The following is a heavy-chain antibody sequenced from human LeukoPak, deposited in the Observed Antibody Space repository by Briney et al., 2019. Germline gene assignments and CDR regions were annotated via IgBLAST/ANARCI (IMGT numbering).Heavy chain of an antibody. CDR2: ISSSGST. V-gene: IGHV4-61*02. CDR1: GDSISSGDYY. J-gene: IGHJ3*02. Sequence: SETLSLTCTVSGDSISSGDYYWSWIRQPAGKGLEWIGRISSSGSTNYNPSLKSRVTISVDTSKNQFSLKLSSVTAADTAVYFCARGPYSYGSSGAFDIWGQGTMVTVSS. D-gene: IGHD3-22*01. CDR3: ARGPYSYGSSGAFDI.